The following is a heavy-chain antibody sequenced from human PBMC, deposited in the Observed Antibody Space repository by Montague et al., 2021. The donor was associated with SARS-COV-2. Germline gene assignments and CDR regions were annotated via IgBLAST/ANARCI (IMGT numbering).Heavy chain of an antibody. J-gene: IGHJ6*02. CDR3: ARTSRGSRYFYGVDV. CDR2: IFRSGAT. D-gene: IGHD3-10*01. V-gene: IGHV4-61*05. Sequence: SETLSLTCSVSGASISTSTDHWAWIRQSPGKGLEWIGYIFRSGATNYNPPLKSRVIISLDTSKSQFSLRLSSVTAADTAIYYCARTSRGSRYFYGVDVWGQGTTVTVSS. CDR1: GASISTSTDH.